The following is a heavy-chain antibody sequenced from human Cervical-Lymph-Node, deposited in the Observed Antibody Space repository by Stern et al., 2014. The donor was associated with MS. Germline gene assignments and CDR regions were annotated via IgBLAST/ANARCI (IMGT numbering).Heavy chain of an antibody. CDR2: VSTYNGNP. CDR3: AREVYGDSRRFDS. V-gene: IGHV1-18*01. Sequence: QVQLMQSGPEVKKPGASVQVSCKASGYIFSSYGINWVRQAPGQGLEWMGWVSTYNGNPNYAQKFQDRVTMTTDTSTNTAYMELRSLRSDDTAVYYCAREVYGDSRRFDSWGQGTLVTVSS. J-gene: IGHJ4*02. CDR1: GYIFSSYG. D-gene: IGHD4-17*01.